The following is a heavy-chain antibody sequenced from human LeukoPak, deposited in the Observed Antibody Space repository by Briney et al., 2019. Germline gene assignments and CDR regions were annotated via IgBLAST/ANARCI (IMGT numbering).Heavy chain of an antibody. CDR1: GYTFTGYY. D-gene: IGHD2-15*01. CDR3: ATCSGGSCLLFDY. Sequence: RASVKVSCKASGYTFTGYYMHWVRQAPGQGPEWMGWINPNSGGTNYAQKFQGRVTMTRDTSISTAYMELSRLRSDDTAVYYCATCSGGSCLLFDYWGQGTLVTVSS. J-gene: IGHJ4*02. CDR2: INPNSGGT. V-gene: IGHV1-2*02.